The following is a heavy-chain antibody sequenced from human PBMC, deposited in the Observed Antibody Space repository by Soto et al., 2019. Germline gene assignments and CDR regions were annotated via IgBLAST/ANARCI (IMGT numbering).Heavy chain of an antibody. J-gene: IGHJ6*02. D-gene: IGHD6-13*01. V-gene: IGHV1-2*04. Sequence: ASVKVSCKASGYTFTGYYMHWVRQAPGQGLEWMGWINPNSGGTNYAQKFQGWVTMTRDTSISTAYMELSRLRSDDTAVYYCARGSQSSTTELYGMDVWGQGTTVTVSS. CDR3: ARGSQSSTTELYGMDV. CDR2: INPNSGGT. CDR1: GYTFTGYY.